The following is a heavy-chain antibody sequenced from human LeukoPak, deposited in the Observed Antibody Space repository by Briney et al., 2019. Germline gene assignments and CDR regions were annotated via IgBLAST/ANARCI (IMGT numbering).Heavy chain of an antibody. D-gene: IGHD3-22*01. J-gene: IGHJ5*02. V-gene: IGHV3-9*01. CDR2: ISWNSGSI. CDR3: AKAEYYDSSGYYGSWFDP. CDR1: GFTFDDYA. Sequence: GGSLRLSCAASGFTFDDYAMHWVRQAPGKGLEWVSGISWNSGSIGYADSVKGRFTISRDNAKNSLYLQMNSLRAEDTALYYCAKAEYYDSSGYYGSWFDPWGQGTLVTVSS.